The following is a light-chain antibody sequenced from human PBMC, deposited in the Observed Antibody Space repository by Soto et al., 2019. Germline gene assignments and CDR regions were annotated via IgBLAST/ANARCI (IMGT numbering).Light chain of an antibody. CDR1: NIGSKS. CDR2: YDS. Sequence: SYELTQPPSVSVAPGKTARITCGGTNIGSKSVHWYQQKPGQAPVLVIYYDSDRPSGIPERFSGSNSGNTATLTISRVEAGDEADYYCQVLDSSSDHVVFGGGTKLTVL. CDR3: QVLDSSSDHVV. J-gene: IGLJ2*01. V-gene: IGLV3-21*04.